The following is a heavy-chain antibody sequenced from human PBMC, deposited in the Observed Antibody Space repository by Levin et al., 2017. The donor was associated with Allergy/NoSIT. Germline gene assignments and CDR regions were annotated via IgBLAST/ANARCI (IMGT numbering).Heavy chain of an antibody. CDR2: IYHSGST. J-gene: IGHJ4*02. CDR3: ARDWGGYCSGGDCYRAFDY. Sequence: PSETLSLTCAVSGASFDSTYWWSWVRQPPGKGLEWIGEIYHSGSTNYNPSLKSRVTISVDKSKNQFSLKVTSVTAADTAVYFCARDWGGYCSGGDCYRAFDYWGQGALVTVSS. D-gene: IGHD2-15*01. V-gene: IGHV4-4*02. CDR1: GASFDSTYW.